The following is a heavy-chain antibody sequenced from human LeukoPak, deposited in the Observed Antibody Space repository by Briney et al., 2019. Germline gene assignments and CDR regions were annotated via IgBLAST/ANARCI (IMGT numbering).Heavy chain of an antibody. CDR1: GYTFTGYH. V-gene: IGHV1-2*06. CDR3: ARDYCSSTSCLFDY. Sequence: ASVKVSCRASGYTFTGYHIHWVRQAPGQGLEWMGRLNPNSGDTNYAQNFQGRVTMTRDTSINTAYMELSRLRSDDTAVYYCARDYCSSTSCLFDYWGQGTLVTVSS. CDR2: LNPNSGDT. D-gene: IGHD2-2*01. J-gene: IGHJ4*02.